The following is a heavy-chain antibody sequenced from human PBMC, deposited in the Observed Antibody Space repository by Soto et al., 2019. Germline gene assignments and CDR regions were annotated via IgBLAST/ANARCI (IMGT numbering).Heavy chain of an antibody. D-gene: IGHD2-15*01. CDR3: AREGWSLDY. V-gene: IGHV4-59*11. Sequence: QVQLQESGPGLVKPSETLSLTCSVSGGSIINHYWSWIRQPPGKGLEWIGYIHYTGRTDYNPSLNSRLAISVDTSKTQFSLKLTAVTAADTAVYYCAREGWSLDYWGQVTLFTVAS. J-gene: IGHJ4*02. CDR1: GGSIINHY. CDR2: IHYTGRT.